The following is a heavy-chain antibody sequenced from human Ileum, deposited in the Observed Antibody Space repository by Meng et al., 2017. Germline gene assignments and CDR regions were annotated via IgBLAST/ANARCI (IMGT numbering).Heavy chain of an antibody. Sequence: QVHVVQSGAEVKKPGASVKVSCKPSGYSFSGYYMHWVRQAPGQGLEWTGRINSNSGGTNYAQKFKGRVTLTRDISTVYMELSSLRSDDTAVYYCASRNYKYDDYFEYWGQGTLVTVSS. CDR2: INSNSGGT. V-gene: IGHV1-2*06. D-gene: IGHD1-7*01. CDR3: ASRNYKYDDYFEY. J-gene: IGHJ4*02. CDR1: GYSFSGYY.